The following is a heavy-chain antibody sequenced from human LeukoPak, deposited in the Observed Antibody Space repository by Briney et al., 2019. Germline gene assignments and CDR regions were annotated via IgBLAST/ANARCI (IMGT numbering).Heavy chain of an antibody. V-gene: IGHV3-21*01. J-gene: IGHJ4*02. CDR1: GFTVSSNY. D-gene: IGHD3-3*01. Sequence: GGSLRLSCAASGFTVSSNYMSWVRQAPGKGLEWVSSISATSNCIYYADSVKGRFTISRDNAKNSLYLQMNSLRAEDTAVYYCARDTSGFTFDDWGQGTLVTVSS. CDR2: ISATSNCI. CDR3: ARDTSGFTFDD.